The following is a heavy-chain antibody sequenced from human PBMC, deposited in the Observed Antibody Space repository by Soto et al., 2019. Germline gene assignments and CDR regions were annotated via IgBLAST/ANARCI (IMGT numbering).Heavy chain of an antibody. V-gene: IGHV4-30-4*01. CDR2: IYYSGST. CDR1: GGSFSGYY. D-gene: IGHD3-3*01. Sequence: SETLSLTCAVYGGSFSGYYWSWIRQPPGKGLEWIGYIYYSGSTYYNPSLKSRVTISVDTSKNQFSLKLSSVTAADTAVYYCARDNILGILYGGMDVWGQGTTVTVSS. CDR3: ARDNILGILYGGMDV. J-gene: IGHJ6*02.